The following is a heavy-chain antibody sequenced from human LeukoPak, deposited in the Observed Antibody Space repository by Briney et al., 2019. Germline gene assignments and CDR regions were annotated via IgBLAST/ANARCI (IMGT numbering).Heavy chain of an antibody. CDR2: INHSGST. CDR3: ARRSPGYSYGIDWFDP. J-gene: IGHJ5*02. CDR1: GGSFSGYY. D-gene: IGHD5-18*01. Sequence: SETLSLTCAVYGGSFSGYYWSWIRQPPGKGLEWIGEINHSGSTNSNPSLKSRVTISVDTSKTQFSLKLSSVTAADTAVYYCARRSPGYSYGIDWFDPWGQGTLVTVSS. V-gene: IGHV4-34*01.